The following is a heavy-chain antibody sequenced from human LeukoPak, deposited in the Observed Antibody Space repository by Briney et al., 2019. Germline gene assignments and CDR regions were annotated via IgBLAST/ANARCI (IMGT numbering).Heavy chain of an antibody. D-gene: IGHD1-26*01. CDR2: ISGSGGST. CDR1: GFTFGSYA. CDR3: AKGLQWELPFDY. J-gene: IGHJ4*02. V-gene: IGHV3-23*01. Sequence: GGSLRLSWAASGFTFGSYAMSWVRQAPGKGLEWVSSISGSGGSTYYADSVKGRFTISRDNSKNTLYVQMNSLRAEDTAVYSCAKGLQWELPFDYWGQGTLVTVSS.